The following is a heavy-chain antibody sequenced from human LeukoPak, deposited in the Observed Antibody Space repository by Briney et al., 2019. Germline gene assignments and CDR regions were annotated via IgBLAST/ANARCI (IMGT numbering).Heavy chain of an antibody. J-gene: IGHJ4*02. V-gene: IGHV4-34*01. Sequence: SETLSLTRAVYGGSFSGYYWSWIRQPPGKGLEWIGEINHSGSTNYNPSLKSRVTISVDTSKNQFSLKLSSVTAADTAVYYCAGRYCSSTSCRKYFDYWGQGTLVTVSS. CDR2: INHSGST. CDR1: GGSFSGYY. D-gene: IGHD2-2*01. CDR3: AGRYCSSTSCRKYFDY.